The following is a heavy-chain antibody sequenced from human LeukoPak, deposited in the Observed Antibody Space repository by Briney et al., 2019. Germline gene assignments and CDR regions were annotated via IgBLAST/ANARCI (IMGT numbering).Heavy chain of an antibody. CDR3: AKDGPTAIPSWFDP. V-gene: IGHV3-23*01. D-gene: IGHD2-21*02. Sequence: GGSLRLSCAASGFNFTNYAMNWVRQAPGRGLEWDSLISSSGGSTYYAGSVKGRFTISRDNSKSTLYLQMNSLRAEDTAIYYCAKDGPTAIPSWFDPWGQGTLVTASS. J-gene: IGHJ5*02. CDR1: GFNFTNYA. CDR2: ISSSGGST.